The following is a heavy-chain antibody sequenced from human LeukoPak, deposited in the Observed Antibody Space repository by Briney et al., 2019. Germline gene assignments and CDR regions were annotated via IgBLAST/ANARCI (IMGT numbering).Heavy chain of an antibody. CDR3: ARRSAIEGYI. D-gene: IGHD5-24*01. CDR1: GGSISTYY. V-gene: IGHV4-59*01. Sequence: SETLSLTCTVSGGSISTYYWSWIRQPPGKGLEWIGYIYYSGSTNYNPSLKSRVTISVDTSKNQFSLKLSSVTAADTAVYYCARRSAIEGYIWGQGTMVTVSS. J-gene: IGHJ3*02. CDR2: IYYSGST.